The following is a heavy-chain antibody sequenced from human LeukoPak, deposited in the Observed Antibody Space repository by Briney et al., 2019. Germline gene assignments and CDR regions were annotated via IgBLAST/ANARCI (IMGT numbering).Heavy chain of an antibody. CDR2: IYYSGST. V-gene: IGHV4-39*07. CDR1: GGSISSSSYY. D-gene: IGHD3-3*01. J-gene: IGHJ3*02. CDR3: ARDWRFLEWTQAFDI. Sequence: SETLSLTCTVSGGSISSSSYYWGWIRQPPGKGLEWIGSIYYSGSTYYNPSLKSRVTISVDTSKNQFSLKLSSVTAADTAVYYCARDWRFLEWTQAFDIWGQGTMVTVSS.